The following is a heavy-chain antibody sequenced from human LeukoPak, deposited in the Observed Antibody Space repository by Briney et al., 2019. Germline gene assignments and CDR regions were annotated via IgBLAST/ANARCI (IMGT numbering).Heavy chain of an antibody. V-gene: IGHV5-51*01. D-gene: IGHD6-13*01. CDR1: GXSFTSYC. Sequence: GESLKISCKGSGXSFTSYCIGWVRQMPGKGLEWMGIIYPGDSDTRYSPSFQGQVTISADKSISTAYLQWSSLKASDTAMYYCARWYSSSWFDYWGQGTLVTVSS. CDR2: IYPGDSDT. J-gene: IGHJ4*02. CDR3: ARWYSSSWFDY.